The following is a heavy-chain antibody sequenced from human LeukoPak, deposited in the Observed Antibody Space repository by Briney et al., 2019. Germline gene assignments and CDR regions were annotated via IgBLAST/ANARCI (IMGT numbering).Heavy chain of an antibody. J-gene: IGHJ4*02. V-gene: IGHV5-51*01. Sequence: GESLKISCKGSGYSFTSYWIGWVRQMPGKGLEWMGIIYPGDSDTRYSPSFQGQVTISADKSISTAYLQWSSLKASDTAMYYCARDATLLWFGETLGGNFDYWGQGTLVTVSS. CDR2: IYPGDSDT. CDR3: ARDATLLWFGETLGGNFDY. D-gene: IGHD3-10*01. CDR1: GYSFTSYW.